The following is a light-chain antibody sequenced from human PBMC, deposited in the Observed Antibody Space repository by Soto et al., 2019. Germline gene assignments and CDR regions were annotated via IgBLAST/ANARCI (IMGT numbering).Light chain of an antibody. Sequence: EIVMTQPPATLSVSPGERATLSCRASHTIGSNLAWYQQKPGQPPRLLIYDASTRATDIPARFTGSGSGTEFTLTISSLQSEDFAVFYCQQYNHWPPTWTFGQGTKVDIK. CDR3: QQYNHWPPTWT. CDR1: HTIGSN. V-gene: IGKV3-15*01. CDR2: DAS. J-gene: IGKJ1*01.